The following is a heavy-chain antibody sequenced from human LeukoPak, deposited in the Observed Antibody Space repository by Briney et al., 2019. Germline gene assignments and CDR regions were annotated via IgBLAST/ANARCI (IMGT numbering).Heavy chain of an antibody. CDR3: ARQAYCISTSCYPFHD. Sequence: SETLSLTCTASVGSLSSSSSYSGWIRQPPGKGLEWIGYIYSSGSTSYNPSLKSRVTISVDTSKNQFSLKLSSVTAADTAVYYCARQAYCISTSCYPFHDWGQGTLVTVSS. V-gene: IGHV4-61*01. CDR1: VGSLSSSSSY. CDR2: IYSSGST. D-gene: IGHD2-2*01. J-gene: IGHJ4*02.